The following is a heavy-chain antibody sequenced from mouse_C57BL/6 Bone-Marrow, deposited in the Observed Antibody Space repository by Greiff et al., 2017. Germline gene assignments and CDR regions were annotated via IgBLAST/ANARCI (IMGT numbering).Heavy chain of an antibody. CDR3: AKRVTTGYYAMDY. CDR2: ICSGGST. Sequence: VQLQQSGPGLVQPSQSLSITCTVSGFSLTSYGVHWVRQPPGKGLEWLGVICSGGSTDYNAAFISRLSISKDNSKSQVFFKMNSLQADDTAIYYCAKRVTTGYYAMDYWGQGTSVTVSS. J-gene: IGHJ4*01. V-gene: IGHV2-4*01. CDR1: GFSLTSYG. D-gene: IGHD2-12*01.